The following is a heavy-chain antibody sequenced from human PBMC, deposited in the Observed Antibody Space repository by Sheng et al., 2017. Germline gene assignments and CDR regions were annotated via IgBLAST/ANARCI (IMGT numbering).Heavy chain of an antibody. V-gene: IGHV4-39*07. J-gene: IGHJ4*02. CDR1: GGSISSSSYY. CDR2: IYYSGST. Sequence: QLQLQESGPGLVKPSETLSLTCTVSGGSISSSSYYWGWIRQPPGKGLEWIGSIYYSGSTYYNPSLKSRVTISVDTSKNQFSLKLSSVTAADTAVYYCARVVPYAVTINYFDYWGQGMLVTVSS. CDR3: ARVVPYAVTINYFDY. D-gene: IGHD4-17*01.